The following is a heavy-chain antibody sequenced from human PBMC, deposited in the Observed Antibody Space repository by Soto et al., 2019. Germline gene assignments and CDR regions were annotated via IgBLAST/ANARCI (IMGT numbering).Heavy chain of an antibody. Sequence: ASVKVSCKASGYTFTSYYMHWVRQAPGQGLEWMGIINPSGGSTSYAQKFQGRVTMTRDTSTSTVYMELSSLRSEDTAVYYCARDQSGIVVVPGGWFDPWGQGTLVTVSS. CDR1: GYTFTSYY. CDR3: ARDQSGIVVVPGGWFDP. J-gene: IGHJ5*02. V-gene: IGHV1-46*01. D-gene: IGHD2-21*01. CDR2: INPSGGST.